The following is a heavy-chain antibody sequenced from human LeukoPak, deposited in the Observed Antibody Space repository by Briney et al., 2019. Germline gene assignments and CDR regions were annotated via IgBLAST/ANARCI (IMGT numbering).Heavy chain of an antibody. D-gene: IGHD5-12*01. V-gene: IGHV1-2*02. CDR1: GYTFTGYY. CDR2: INPNSGGT. CDR3: ARGPYSGYDYGFFYPLNYYYYMDV. Sequence: ASVKVSCKASGYTFTGYYIHWVRQAPGQGLEWMGWINPNSGGTNYAQKFQGRVTMTRDTSISTAYMELSRLRSDDTAVYYCARGPYSGYDYGFFYPLNYYYYMDVWGKGTTVTVSS. J-gene: IGHJ6*03.